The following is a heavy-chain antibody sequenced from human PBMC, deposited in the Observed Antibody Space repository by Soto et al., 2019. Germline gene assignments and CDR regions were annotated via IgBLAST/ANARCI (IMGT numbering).Heavy chain of an antibody. CDR3: ASGSSSSWYDWLFDAFDI. Sequence: QVQLQESGPGLVKPSQTLSLTCTVSGGSISSGGYYWSWIRQHPGKGLEWIGYIYYSGSTYYNPSLKSRVNIAVDTSKNQFSLKLSAVIAAEPAVYYCASGSSSSWYDWLFDAFDIWGQGTMVTVSS. V-gene: IGHV4-31*03. D-gene: IGHD6-13*01. J-gene: IGHJ3*02. CDR2: IYYSGST. CDR1: GGSISSGGYY.